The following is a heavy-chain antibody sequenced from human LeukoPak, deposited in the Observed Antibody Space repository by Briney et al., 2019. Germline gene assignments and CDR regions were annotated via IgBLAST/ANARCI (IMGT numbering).Heavy chain of an antibody. J-gene: IGHJ4*02. CDR3: ARAVEMATTIDY. CDR2: IYYSGST. V-gene: IGHV4-59*11. CDR1: GGSISSHY. D-gene: IGHD5-24*01. Sequence: SETLSLTCTVSGGSISSHYWSWIRQPPGKGLEWIGYIYYSGSTNYNPSHKSRVTISVDTSKNQFSLKLSSVTAADTAVYYCARAVEMATTIDYWGQGTLVTVSS.